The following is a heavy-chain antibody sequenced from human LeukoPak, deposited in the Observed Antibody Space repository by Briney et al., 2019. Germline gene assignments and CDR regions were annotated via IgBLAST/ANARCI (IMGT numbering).Heavy chain of an antibody. CDR1: GFTLSSYE. D-gene: IGHD1-7*01. CDR3: ARDRDWNSGFDY. Sequence: GGSLRLSCTVSGFTLSSYEMTWFRQAPGKGLEWVSSISTSSSYIYYADSVKGRFTISRDNAKNSLYLQMNSLRADDTAVYYCARDRDWNSGFDYWGQGTLVIVSS. CDR2: ISTSSSYI. J-gene: IGHJ4*02. V-gene: IGHV3-21*01.